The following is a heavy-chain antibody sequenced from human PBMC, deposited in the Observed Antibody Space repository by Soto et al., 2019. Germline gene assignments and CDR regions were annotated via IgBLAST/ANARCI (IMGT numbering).Heavy chain of an antibody. CDR2: ISLQNGKT. D-gene: IGHD1-26*01. V-gene: IGHV1-18*01. Sequence: QVQVVQSGAEVKTPGASVKVSCKTSGYIFTDYNFAWVRQAPGQGPERMGWISLQNGKTSYAQKFQGRVTLSTDTSTTTAYMELRSLRSDDTAIYYCVRDEVGDSGGYFRHWGQGTLVSVSS. CDR1: GYIFTDYN. J-gene: IGHJ1*01. CDR3: VRDEVGDSGGYFRH.